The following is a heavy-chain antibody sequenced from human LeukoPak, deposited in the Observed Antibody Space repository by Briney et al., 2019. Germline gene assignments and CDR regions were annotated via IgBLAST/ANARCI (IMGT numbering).Heavy chain of an antibody. CDR2: ISGSGGST. D-gene: IGHD3-22*01. CDR3: AKDLRITMIVVVPEPDAFDI. Sequence: GGSLRLSCAASGFTFSSYAMSWARQAPGKGLEWVSAISGSGGSTYYADSVKGRFTISRDNSKNTLYPQMNSLRAEDTAVYYCAKDLRITMIVVVPEPDAFDIWGQGTMVTVSS. J-gene: IGHJ3*02. CDR1: GFTFSSYA. V-gene: IGHV3-23*01.